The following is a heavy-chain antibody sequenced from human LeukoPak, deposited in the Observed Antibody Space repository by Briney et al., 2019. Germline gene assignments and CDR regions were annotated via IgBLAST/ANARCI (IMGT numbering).Heavy chain of an antibody. CDR3: ARGDYYDSSVYYYD. Sequence: ASVKVSCKASGYTFTGYYLHWVRQAPGQGLEWMGWIKPNSGGTNYAQKFQGRVTMTRNTSISTAYMELSRLRSDDTAVYYCARGDYYDSSVYYYDWGQGTLVTVSS. V-gene: IGHV1-2*02. J-gene: IGHJ4*02. CDR2: IKPNSGGT. CDR1: GYTFTGYY. D-gene: IGHD3-22*01.